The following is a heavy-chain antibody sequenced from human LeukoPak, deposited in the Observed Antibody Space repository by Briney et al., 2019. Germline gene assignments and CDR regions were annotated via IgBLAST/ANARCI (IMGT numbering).Heavy chain of an antibody. V-gene: IGHV4-61*02. CDR3: ARGRGRDVSFYYGMDV. D-gene: IGHD3-10*01. J-gene: IGHJ6*02. Sequence: SETLSLTCTVSRGSISSGSYDWSWIRQPAGKGLEWIGRIYSNGTTNYNPSLKSRVTISVDTSKNHFSLKVSSVTAADTAVCYCARGRGRDVSFYYGMDVWGQGTTVTVSS. CDR2: IYSNGTT. CDR1: RGSISSGSYD.